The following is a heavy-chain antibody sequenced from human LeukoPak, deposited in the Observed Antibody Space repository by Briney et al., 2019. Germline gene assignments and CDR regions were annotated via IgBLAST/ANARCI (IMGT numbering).Heavy chain of an antibody. CDR3: ARDAAYDFRNPYRYFQH. CDR1: GFTFSNYW. V-gene: IGHV3-7*01. D-gene: IGHD3-3*01. Sequence: SGGSLGLSCAASGFTFSNYWINWVRQAPGKGLEWVANIKQDGSETYCVDSVKGRFTISRDNAKNSLYLQMNSLRDEDTAVYYCARDAAYDFRNPYRYFQHWGQGTLVTVSS. CDR2: IKQDGSET. J-gene: IGHJ1*01.